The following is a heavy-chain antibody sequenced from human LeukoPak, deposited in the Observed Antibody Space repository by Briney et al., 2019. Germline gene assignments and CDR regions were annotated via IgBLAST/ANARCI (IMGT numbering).Heavy chain of an antibody. CDR1: GFTFSSYA. Sequence: GRSLRLSCAASGFTFSSYAMHWVRQAPGKGLEWVAVISYDGSNKYYADSVKGRFTISRDNSKNTLYLQMNSLRAEDTAVYYCAREGERWLQPIRGAFDIWGQGTMVTVSS. D-gene: IGHD5-24*01. J-gene: IGHJ3*02. CDR2: ISYDGSNK. CDR3: AREGERWLQPIRGAFDI. V-gene: IGHV3-30-3*01.